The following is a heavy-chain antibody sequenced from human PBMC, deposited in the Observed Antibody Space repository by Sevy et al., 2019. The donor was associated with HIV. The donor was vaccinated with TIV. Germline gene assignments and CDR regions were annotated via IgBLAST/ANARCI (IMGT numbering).Heavy chain of an antibody. CDR2: IIPIFGTA. J-gene: IGHJ6*02. D-gene: IGHD2-2*01. Sequence: ASVKVSCKASGGTFSSYAISWVRQAPGQGLEWMGGIIPIFGTANYAQKFQGRVTITADESTSTAYMELSSLRCEDTAVYYCARDRVVVVPAAMQYYYYGMDVWGQGTTVTVSS. V-gene: IGHV1-69*13. CDR3: ARDRVVVVPAAMQYYYYGMDV. CDR1: GGTFSSYA.